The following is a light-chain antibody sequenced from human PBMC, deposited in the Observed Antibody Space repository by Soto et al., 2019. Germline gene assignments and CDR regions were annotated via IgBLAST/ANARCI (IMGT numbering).Light chain of an antibody. CDR1: SSDVGGYNY. J-gene: IGLJ2*01. CDR3: SSYTTSSPHVV. Sequence: QSALTQPASVSGSPGQSITISCTGTSSDVGGYNYVSWYQQHPGKAPKLMIYDVSNRPSGVSNRFSGSKSGNTASLTISGLQATDEAAYYYSSYTTSSPHVVFGGGTKLTVL. CDR2: DVS. V-gene: IGLV2-14*01.